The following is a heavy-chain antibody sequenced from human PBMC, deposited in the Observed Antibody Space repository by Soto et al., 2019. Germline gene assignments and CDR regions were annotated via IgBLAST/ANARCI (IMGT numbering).Heavy chain of an antibody. CDR1: GYTFTSYD. CDR3: ARVSTYYDFWSGYYLFDY. J-gene: IGHJ4*02. V-gene: IGHV1-8*01. D-gene: IGHD3-3*01. CDR2: MNPNSGNT. Sequence: ASVKVSCKASGYTFTSYDINWVRQATGQGLEWMGWMNPNSGNTGYAQKFQGRVTMTRNTSISTAYMELSSLRSEDTAVYYCARVSTYYDFWSGYYLFDYWGQGTLVTVSS.